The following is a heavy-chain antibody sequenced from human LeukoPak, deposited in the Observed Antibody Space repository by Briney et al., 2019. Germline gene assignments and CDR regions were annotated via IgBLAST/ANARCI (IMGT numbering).Heavy chain of an antibody. Sequence: RTSETLSLTCAVYGGSFSGYYWSWIRQPPGKGLEWIGEINHSGSTNYNPSLKSRVTISVDTSKNQFSLKLSSVTAADTAVYYCARGRYYSSSWYGYWGQGTLVTVSS. CDR1: GGSFSGYY. CDR2: INHSGST. CDR3: ARGRYYSSSWYGY. V-gene: IGHV4-34*01. J-gene: IGHJ4*02. D-gene: IGHD6-13*01.